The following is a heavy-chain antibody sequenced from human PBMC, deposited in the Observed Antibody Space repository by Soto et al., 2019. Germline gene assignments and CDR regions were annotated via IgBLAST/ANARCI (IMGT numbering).Heavy chain of an antibody. V-gene: IGHV1-8*01. CDR3: ARERIAAAGTRGAFDI. J-gene: IGHJ3*02. D-gene: IGHD6-13*01. CDR2: MNPNSGNT. CDR1: GYTFTSYD. Sequence: ASVKVSCKXSGYTFTSYDINWVRQATGQGLEWMGWMNPNSGNTGYAQKFQGRVTMTRNTSISTAYMELSSLRSEDTAVYYCARERIAAAGTRGAFDIWGQGTMVTVSS.